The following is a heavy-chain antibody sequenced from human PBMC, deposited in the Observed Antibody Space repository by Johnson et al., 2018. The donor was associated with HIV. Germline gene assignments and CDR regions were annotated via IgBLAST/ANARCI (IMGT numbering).Heavy chain of an antibody. D-gene: IGHD1-26*01. J-gene: IGHJ3*02. V-gene: IGHV3-53*01. CDR2: IHRGGST. CDR1: GLIDSRNY. CDR3: VVNSGNYYVYAFDI. Sequence: EVQLVESGGGVVRPGGSLRLSCVASGLIDSRNYMGWVRQPPGKGLEWVAIIHRGGSTSYTDSVKGRFTISRDNSKNTLYLQMKSLRAEDTALYYCVVNSGNYYVYAFDIWGQGTLVTVSS.